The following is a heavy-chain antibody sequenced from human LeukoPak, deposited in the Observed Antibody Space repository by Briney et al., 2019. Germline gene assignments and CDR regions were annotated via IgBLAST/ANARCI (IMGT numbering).Heavy chain of an antibody. V-gene: IGHV4-61*01. CDR3: ARDGAFDI. Sequence: PSETLSLTCTVSGGSISSSSYYWSWIRQPPGKGLEWIGYIYYSGSTNYNPSLKSRVTISVDTSKNQFSLKLSSVTAADTAVYYCARDGAFDIWGQGTMVTVSS. CDR1: GGSISSSSYY. J-gene: IGHJ3*02. CDR2: IYYSGST.